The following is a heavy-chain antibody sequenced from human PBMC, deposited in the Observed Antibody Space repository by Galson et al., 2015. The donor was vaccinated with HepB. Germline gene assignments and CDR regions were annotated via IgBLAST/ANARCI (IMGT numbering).Heavy chain of an antibody. CDR1: GFTFSSYA. Sequence: SLRLSCAASGFTFSSYAMSWVRQAPGKGLEWISAISGSGGSTYYADSVKGRFTISRDNSKNTLYLQMNSLRAEDTAVYYCAKDPALREVGASGDYWGQGTLVTVSS. J-gene: IGHJ4*02. D-gene: IGHD1-26*01. V-gene: IGHV3-23*01. CDR2: ISGSGGST. CDR3: AKDPALREVGASGDY.